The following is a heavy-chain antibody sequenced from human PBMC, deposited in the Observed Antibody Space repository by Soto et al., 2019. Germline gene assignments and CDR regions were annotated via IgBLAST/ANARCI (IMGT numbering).Heavy chain of an antibody. V-gene: IGHV4-59*01. CDR3: ARDKEGYCSGGSCPQVGFDP. Sequence: SETLSLTCTVSGGSISSYYWSWIRQPPGKGLEWIGYIYYSGSTNYNPSLKSRVTISVDTSKNQFSLKLSSVTAADTAVYYCARDKEGYCSGGSCPQVGFDPWGQGTLVTAPQ. CDR2: IYYSGST. J-gene: IGHJ5*02. D-gene: IGHD2-15*01. CDR1: GGSISSYY.